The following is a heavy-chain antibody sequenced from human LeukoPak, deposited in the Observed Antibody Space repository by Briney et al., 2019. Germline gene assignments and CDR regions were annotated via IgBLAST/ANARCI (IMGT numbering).Heavy chain of an antibody. D-gene: IGHD2-2*01. CDR3: ARGVVPAATKSYWYFDL. Sequence: PGRSLRLSCAASGFTFSSYDMHWVRQATGKGLEWVSAIGTAGDPYYPGSVKGRFTISRENAKNSLYLQMNSLRAGDTAVYYCARGVVPAATKSYWYFDLWGRGAWPLSPQ. J-gene: IGHJ2*01. CDR2: IGTAGDP. V-gene: IGHV3-13*05. CDR1: GFTFSSYD.